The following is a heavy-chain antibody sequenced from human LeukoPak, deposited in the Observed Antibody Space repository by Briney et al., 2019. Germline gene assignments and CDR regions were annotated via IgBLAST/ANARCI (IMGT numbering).Heavy chain of an antibody. CDR1: SSDGYY. D-gene: IGHD2-21*02. J-gene: IGHJ4*02. Sequence: SSDGYYWSWIRQPPGKGLEWVSGISWNSGSIGYADSVKGRFTISRDNAKNSLYLQMNSLRAEDTAVYYCAKDRGDLPPYFDYWGQGTLVTVSS. CDR3: AKDRGDLPPYFDY. V-gene: IGHV3-9*01. CDR2: ISWNSGSI.